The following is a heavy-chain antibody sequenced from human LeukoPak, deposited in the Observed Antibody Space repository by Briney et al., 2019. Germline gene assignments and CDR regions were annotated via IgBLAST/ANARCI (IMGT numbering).Heavy chain of an antibody. V-gene: IGHV1-69*01. CDR1: GGTFSSYA. D-gene: IGHD4-17*01. J-gene: IGHJ6*03. Sequence: GASVKVSCKASGGTFSSYAISWVRQAPGQGLEWMGGIIPIFGTANYAQKFQGRVTITADESTSTAYMELSSLRSEDTAVYYCARDHRPRYGDPLLGYYYYYYYMDVWGKGTTVTISS. CDR3: ARDHRPRYGDPLLGYYYYYYYMDV. CDR2: IIPIFGTA.